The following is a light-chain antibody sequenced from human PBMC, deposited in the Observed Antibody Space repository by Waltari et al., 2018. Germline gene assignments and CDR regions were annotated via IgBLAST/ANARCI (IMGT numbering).Light chain of an antibody. CDR1: QSVSSN. V-gene: IGKV3-15*01. Sequence: EIVMTQSPATLSVSPGERATLSCRASQSVSSNLAWYQQKPGQAPRLLIYGASTRATGIPARFSVSGSGTEFTLTISSLQSEDFAVYYCQQYNNWPVTFGGGTKVEIK. J-gene: IGKJ4*01. CDR2: GAS. CDR3: QQYNNWPVT.